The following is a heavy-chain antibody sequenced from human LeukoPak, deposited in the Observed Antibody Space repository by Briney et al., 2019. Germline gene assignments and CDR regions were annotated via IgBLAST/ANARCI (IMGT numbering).Heavy chain of an antibody. Sequence: ASVKVSCKASGYAFTIYYMHWVRQAPGQGHEWMGIINPGAGGTNYAQKFKGRVTMTRDTSTSTVYMELSSLRSEDTAIYYCARDYLYGTSSFAFDIWGQGTMVFVSS. CDR2: INPGAGGT. J-gene: IGHJ3*02. CDR3: ARDYLYGTSSFAFDI. CDR1: GYAFTIYY. V-gene: IGHV1-46*01. D-gene: IGHD6-6*01.